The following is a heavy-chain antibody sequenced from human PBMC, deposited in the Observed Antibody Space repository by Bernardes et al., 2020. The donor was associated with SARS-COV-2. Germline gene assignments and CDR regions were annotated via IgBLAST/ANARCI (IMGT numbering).Heavy chain of an antibody. CDR3: AVLWFGEPNWFDP. J-gene: IGHJ5*02. Sequence: VWSLRLSCAASGFTFSSYSMNWVRQAPGKGLEWVSSISSSSSYIYYADSVKGRFTISRDNAKNSLYLQMNSLRAEDTAVYYCAVLWFGEPNWFDPWGQGTLVTVSS. CDR2: ISSSSSYI. CDR1: GFTFSSYS. D-gene: IGHD3-10*01. V-gene: IGHV3-21*01.